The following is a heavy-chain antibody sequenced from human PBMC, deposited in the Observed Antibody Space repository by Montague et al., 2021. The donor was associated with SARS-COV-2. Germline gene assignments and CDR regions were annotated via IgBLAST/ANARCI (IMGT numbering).Heavy chain of an antibody. CDR3: ARVRYYGSGTSLGMDV. CDR1: GGSFSGYY. D-gene: IGHD3-10*01. CDR2: INQSGRT. Sequence: SETLSLTCAVYGGSFSGYYWSWIRQPPEKGLEWIGEINQSGRTNNNPSLKSRVIISVDTSKNQFSLKLSSVTAADTAVYYCARVRYYGSGTSLGMDVRGQGTTVTVPS. J-gene: IGHJ6*02. V-gene: IGHV4-34*01.